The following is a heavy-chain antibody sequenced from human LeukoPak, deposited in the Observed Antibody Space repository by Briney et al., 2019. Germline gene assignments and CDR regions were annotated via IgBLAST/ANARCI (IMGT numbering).Heavy chain of an antibody. CDR3: ATVTVASPFDY. D-gene: IGHD6-19*01. CDR2: IYSGGST. CDR1: GFTVSSNY. J-gene: IGHJ4*02. Sequence: GGSLRLSCAASGFTVSSNYMSWVRQAPGKGLEWVSVIYSGGSTYYADSVKGRFTISRDNSKNMLYLQMNTLRGEDTAVYYCATVTVASPFDYWGQGTLVTVSS. V-gene: IGHV3-66*02.